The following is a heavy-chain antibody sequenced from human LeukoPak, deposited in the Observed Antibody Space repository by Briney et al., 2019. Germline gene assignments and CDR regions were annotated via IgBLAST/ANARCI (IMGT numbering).Heavy chain of an antibody. CDR1: GGSFSVYY. D-gene: IGHD3-10*01. V-gene: IGHV4-34*01. J-gene: IGHJ4*02. CDR3: AKDPRITMVRAPSY. Sequence: SETLSLTCAVYGGSFSVYYWSWIRQPPGKGLEWIGEINHSGSTNYNPSLKSRVTISVDTSKNQFSLKLSSVTAEDTAVYYCAKDPRITMVRAPSYWGQGTLVTVSS. CDR2: INHSGST.